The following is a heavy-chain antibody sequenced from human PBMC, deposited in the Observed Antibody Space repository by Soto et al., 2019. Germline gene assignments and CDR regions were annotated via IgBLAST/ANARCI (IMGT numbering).Heavy chain of an antibody. CDR2: IIPIFGTA. J-gene: IGHJ6*02. CDR3: ARGLAAAGTTYYYYGMDV. Sequence: SVKVSCKASGGTFSSYAISWVRQAPGQGLEWMGGIIPIFGTANYAQKFQGRVTITADESTSTAYMELSSLRSEDTAVYYCARGLAAAGTTYYYYGMDVWGQGTTVTVSS. D-gene: IGHD6-13*01. CDR1: GGTFSSYA. V-gene: IGHV1-69*13.